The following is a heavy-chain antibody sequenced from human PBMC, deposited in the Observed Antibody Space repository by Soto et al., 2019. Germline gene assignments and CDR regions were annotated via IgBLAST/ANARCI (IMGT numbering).Heavy chain of an antibody. CDR3: TRDSSYYGAGRGVLDY. CDR1: GFTVNNNY. D-gene: IGHD3-10*01. V-gene: IGHV3-66*01. J-gene: IGHJ4*02. Sequence: GESLRLSCAVSGFTVNNNYVSWVRQAPGKGLEWVSVIYSGGNTDYAESVRGRFTVSRDTSKNTVYLQMNSLRAEDTAIYYCTRDSSYYGAGRGVLDYWGQGT. CDR2: IYSGGNT.